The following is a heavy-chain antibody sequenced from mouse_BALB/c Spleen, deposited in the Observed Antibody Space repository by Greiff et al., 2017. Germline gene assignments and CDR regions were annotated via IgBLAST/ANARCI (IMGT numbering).Heavy chain of an antibody. CDR2: IWSGGST. V-gene: IGHV2-2*02. J-gene: IGHJ3*01. CDR3: ARKGHYGSSWFAY. D-gene: IGHD1-1*01. CDR1: GFSLTSYG. Sequence: VMLVESGPGLVQPSQSLSITCTVSGFSLTSYGVHWVRQSPGKGLEWLGVIWSGGSTDYNAAFISRLSISKDNSKSQVFFKMNSLQANDTAIYYCARKGHYGSSWFAYWGQGTLVTVSA.